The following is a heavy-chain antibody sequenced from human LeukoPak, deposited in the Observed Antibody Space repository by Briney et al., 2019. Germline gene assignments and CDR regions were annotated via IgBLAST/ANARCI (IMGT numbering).Heavy chain of an antibody. CDR2: MNPNSGNT. D-gene: IGHD6-19*01. CDR3: ARGDSSGWYESYYYYYGMDV. V-gene: IGHV1-8*01. CDR1: GYTFTSYD. Sequence: ASVKVSCKASGYTFTSYDISWVRQATGQGLEWMGWMNPNSGNTGYAQKFQGRVTMTRNTSISTAYMELSSLRSEDTAVYYCARGDSSGWYESYYYYYGMDVWGQGTTVTVSS. J-gene: IGHJ6*02.